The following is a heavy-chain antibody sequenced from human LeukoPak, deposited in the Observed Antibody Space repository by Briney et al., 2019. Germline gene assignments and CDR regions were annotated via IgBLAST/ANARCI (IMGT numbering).Heavy chain of an antibody. V-gene: IGHV3-66*01. Sequence: PGGSLRLSCAASGFTVSSNYMSWVRQAPGKGLEWVSVIYSGGSTYYADSVKCRFTISRDNSKNTLYLQMNSLRAEDTAVYYCARLYYYDSSAGDYWGQGTLVTVSS. J-gene: IGHJ4*02. CDR1: GFTVSSNY. CDR3: ARLYYYDSSAGDY. CDR2: IYSGGST. D-gene: IGHD3-22*01.